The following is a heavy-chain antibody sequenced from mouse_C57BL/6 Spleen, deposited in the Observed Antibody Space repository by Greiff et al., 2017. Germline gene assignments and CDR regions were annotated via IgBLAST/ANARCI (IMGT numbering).Heavy chain of an antibody. J-gene: IGHJ1*03. CDR2: IWRGGST. D-gene: IGHD1-1*01. V-gene: IGHV2-5*01. Sequence: VQLQESGPGLVQPSQSLSITCTVSGFSLTSYGVHWVRQSPGKGLEWLGVIWRGGSTDYNAAFMSRLSITKDNSKSQVFFQMNSLQADDTAIYYCAKNPPDYCGSSCGYWYFDVGGTGTTVTVSS. CDR1: GFSLTSYG. CDR3: AKNPPDYCGSSCGYWYFDV.